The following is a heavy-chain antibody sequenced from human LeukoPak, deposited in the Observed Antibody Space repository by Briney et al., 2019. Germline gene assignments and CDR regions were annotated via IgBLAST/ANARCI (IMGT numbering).Heavy chain of an antibody. CDR1: GGSISSYY. D-gene: IGHD6-13*01. J-gene: IGHJ5*02. CDR2: IYTSGST. Sequence: PSETLSLTCTVSGGSISSYYWSWIRQPAGKGLEWIGRIYTSGSTNYNPSLKSRVTMSVDTSKNQFSLKLSSVTAADTAVYYCARDVTGSSWYETGHNWPDPWGQGTLVTVSS. CDR3: ARDVTGSSWYETGHNWPDP. V-gene: IGHV4-4*07.